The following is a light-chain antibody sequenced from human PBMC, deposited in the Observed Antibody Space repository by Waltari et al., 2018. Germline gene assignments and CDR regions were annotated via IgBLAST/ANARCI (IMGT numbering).Light chain of an antibody. Sequence: QSALTQPPSASGSPGQSVTISCTGSSRDVGGYNYVSWYQQHPGKAPKLMIYGVDKRPSCVPDRFSGSKSGNTASLTVSGLQAEDEADYFCASYASTRKVFGGWTKLTVL. J-gene: IGLJ3*02. V-gene: IGLV2-8*01. CDR1: SRDVGGYNY. CDR2: GVD. CDR3: ASYASTRKV.